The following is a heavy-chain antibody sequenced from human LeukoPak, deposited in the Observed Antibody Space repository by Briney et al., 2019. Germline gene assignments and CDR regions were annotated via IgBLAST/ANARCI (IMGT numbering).Heavy chain of an antibody. J-gene: IGHJ4*02. CDR3: ARNGPHYYDNSGYLDY. Sequence: PSETLSLTCTVSGGSSSSYYWSWIRQPPGKGLEWIANIDYSGSTNYNPSLKSRVAISVDTSKNQFSLKLTSVTAADTAVYYCARNGPHYYDNSGYLDYWGQGTLVTVSS. CDR2: IDYSGST. CDR1: GGSSSSYY. V-gene: IGHV4-59*01. D-gene: IGHD3-22*01.